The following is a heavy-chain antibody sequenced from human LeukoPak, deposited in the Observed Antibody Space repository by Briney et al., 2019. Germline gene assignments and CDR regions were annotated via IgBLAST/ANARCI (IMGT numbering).Heavy chain of an antibody. V-gene: IGHV1-46*01. J-gene: IGHJ4*02. CDR3: ARDNDFDY. D-gene: IGHD2-8*01. CDR2: IYPGGGST. CDR1: GGTFSSYA. Sequence: ASVKVSCKASGGTFSSYAISWVRQAPGQGLEWMGIIYPGGGSTSYAQKFQGRLTMTRDMSTSTVYMELSSLRYEDTAIYYCARDNDFDYWGQGTLVTVSS.